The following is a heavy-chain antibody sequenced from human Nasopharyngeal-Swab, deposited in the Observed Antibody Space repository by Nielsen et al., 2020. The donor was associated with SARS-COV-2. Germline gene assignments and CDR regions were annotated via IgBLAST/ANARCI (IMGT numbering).Heavy chain of an antibody. CDR1: GFIFSDSA. V-gene: IGHV3-73*01. Sequence: GESLKISCAASGFIFSDSAIHWVRQASGKGLEWVARIRSKGNNYATAYSASVKGRFIIFRDDPTNTAYLQMNSLKTEDTAMYYCTRCGGGCYSGRDYWGQGTLVTVSS. D-gene: IGHD2-15*01. CDR3: TRCGGGCYSGRDY. J-gene: IGHJ4*02. CDR2: IRSKGNNYAT.